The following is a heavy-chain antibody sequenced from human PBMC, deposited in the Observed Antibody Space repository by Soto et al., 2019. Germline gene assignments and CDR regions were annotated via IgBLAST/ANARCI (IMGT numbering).Heavy chain of an antibody. CDR2: INAGNGNT. J-gene: IGHJ4*02. D-gene: IGHD5-12*01. V-gene: IGHV1-3*01. Sequence: ASVKVSCKASGYTFTSYAMHWVRQAPGQRLEWMGWINAGNGNTKYSQKFQGRVTITRDTSTGTAYMELNSLRSEDTAVYYCARDSPIGSTFSGYDAIDYWGQGTLVTVSS. CDR3: ARDSPIGSTFSGYDAIDY. CDR1: GYTFTSYA.